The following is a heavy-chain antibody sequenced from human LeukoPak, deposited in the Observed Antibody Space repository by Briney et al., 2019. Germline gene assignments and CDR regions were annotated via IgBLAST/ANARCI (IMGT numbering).Heavy chain of an antibody. CDR2: ISSSSSII. D-gene: IGHD3-22*01. CDR1: GFTFSSYS. J-gene: IGHJ4*02. V-gene: IGHV3-48*01. CDR3: AREGDSSGYYHDY. Sequence: GGSLGLSCAASGFTFSSYSMNWVRQAAGKGLEWISYISSSSSIIYYADSVKGRFTISRDNAQSSMYLQMNSLRAEDTAVYYCAREGDSSGYYHDYWGQGTLVTVSS.